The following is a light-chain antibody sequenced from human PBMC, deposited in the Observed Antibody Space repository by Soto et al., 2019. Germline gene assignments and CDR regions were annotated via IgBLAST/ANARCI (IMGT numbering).Light chain of an antibody. V-gene: IGKV3-11*01. Sequence: EILLTQSPATLSLSPGERATLSCGASQSVSSYLAWYQQKPGQAPRLLIYDASNRATGITARFSGSGSGTDFTLTISSLEPEDFAVYYCQQRSNWSITFGQGTRLEIK. J-gene: IGKJ5*01. CDR1: QSVSSY. CDR2: DAS. CDR3: QQRSNWSIT.